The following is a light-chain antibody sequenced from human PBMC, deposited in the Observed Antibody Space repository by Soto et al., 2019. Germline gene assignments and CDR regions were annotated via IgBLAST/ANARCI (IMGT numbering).Light chain of an antibody. CDR3: SSYTTSTTRV. CDR1: SIDVGGSNY. V-gene: IGLV2-14*01. J-gene: IGLJ1*01. CDR2: EVD. Sequence: QSVLTQPRSVSGSPGQSVTISCTGPSIDVGGSNYVSWYQQHPGKAPKLMIYEVDNRPSGISNRFSGSKSGNAASLTISGLQSEDEGDYYCSSYTTSTTRVFGTGTKVTVL.